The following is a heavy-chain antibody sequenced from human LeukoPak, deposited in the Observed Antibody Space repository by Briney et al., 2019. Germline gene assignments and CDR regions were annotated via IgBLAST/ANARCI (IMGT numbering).Heavy chain of an antibody. V-gene: IGHV3-30*18. Sequence: PGGSLRLSCAASGFTFSSYGMHWVRQAPGKGLEWVAVLSYDGSNQYYADSVKGRFTISRDNSKNTLYLQMNSLRAEDTAVYYCAKDKGGGYGNDGFDIWGRGTMVTVSS. CDR3: AKDKGGGYGNDGFDI. CDR2: LSYDGSNQ. J-gene: IGHJ3*02. CDR1: GFTFSSYG. D-gene: IGHD3-16*01.